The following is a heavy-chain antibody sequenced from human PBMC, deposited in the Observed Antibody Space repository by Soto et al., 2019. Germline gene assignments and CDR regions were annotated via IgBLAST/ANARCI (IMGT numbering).Heavy chain of an antibody. CDR3: ARVGGYCSGGSCYYYYGMDV. V-gene: IGHV4-61*01. CDR2: IYYSGST. CDR1: GGSVSSGSYY. Sequence: PSETLSLTCTVSGGSVSSGSYYWSWIRQPPGKGLEWIGYIYYSGSTNYNPSLKSRVTISVDTSKNQFSLKLSSVTAADTAVYYCARVGGYCSGGSCYYYYGMDVWGQGTTVTVSS. J-gene: IGHJ6*02. D-gene: IGHD2-15*01.